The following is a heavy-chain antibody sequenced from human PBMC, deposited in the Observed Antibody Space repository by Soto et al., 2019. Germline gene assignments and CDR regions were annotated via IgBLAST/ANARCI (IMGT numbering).Heavy chain of an antibody. Sequence: AASVKVSCKASGGTFSSYAISWVRQAPGQGLEWMGGIIPIFGTANYAQKFQGRVTMTEDTSTDTAYMELSSLRSEDTAVYYCATWVRGVIITAHFDYWGQGTLVTVSS. CDR2: IIPIFGTA. J-gene: IGHJ4*02. D-gene: IGHD3-10*01. CDR1: GGTFSSYA. CDR3: ATWVRGVIITAHFDY. V-gene: IGHV1-69*06.